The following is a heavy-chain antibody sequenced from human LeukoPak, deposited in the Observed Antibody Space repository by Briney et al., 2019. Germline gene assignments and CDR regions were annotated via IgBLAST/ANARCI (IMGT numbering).Heavy chain of an antibody. CDR3: ARSGYSYGYYFDY. CDR1: GGSVSRSPYY. CDR2: IYYSGST. J-gene: IGHJ4*02. V-gene: IGHV4-39*07. Sequence: SETLSLTCTVSGGSVSRSPYYWGWIRQPPGKGLEWIGNIYYSGSTYYNPSLKSRVTISVDTSKNQFSLKLSSVTAADTAVYYCARSGYSYGYYFDYWGQGTLVTVSS. D-gene: IGHD5-18*01.